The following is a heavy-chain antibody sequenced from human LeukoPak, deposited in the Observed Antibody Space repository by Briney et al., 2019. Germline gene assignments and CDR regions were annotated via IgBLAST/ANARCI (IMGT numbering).Heavy chain of an antibody. D-gene: IGHD5-12*01. CDR2: IYHSGST. CDR1: GGSISSSNW. V-gene: IGHV4-4*02. CDR3: ASSRGYSGYEGDY. Sequence: PSGTLSLTCAVSGGSISSSNWWSWVLQPPGKGLEWIGEIYHSGSTNYNPSLKSRVTISVDKSKNQFSLKLSSVTAADTAVYYCASSRGYSGYEGDYWGQGTLVTVSS. J-gene: IGHJ4*02.